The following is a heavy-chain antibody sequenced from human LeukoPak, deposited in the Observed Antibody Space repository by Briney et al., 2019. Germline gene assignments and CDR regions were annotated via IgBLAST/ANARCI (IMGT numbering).Heavy chain of an antibody. D-gene: IGHD3-22*01. CDR1: GGSISSYY. Sequence: PSETLSLTCTVSGGSISSYYWSWIRQPPGKGLEWIGYIYYSGSSNYNPSLKSRVTISVDTSKDQFSLKLSSVTAADTAVYYCARSLDYYDSSGYGFDYWGQGTLVTVSS. CDR2: IYYSGSS. J-gene: IGHJ4*02. V-gene: IGHV4-59*01. CDR3: ARSLDYYDSSGYGFDY.